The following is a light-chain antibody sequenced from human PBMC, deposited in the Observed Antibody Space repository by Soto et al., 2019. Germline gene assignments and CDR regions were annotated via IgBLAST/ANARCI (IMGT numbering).Light chain of an antibody. CDR3: QQYESSRT. CDR2: GAS. Sequence: EIVLTQSPGTLSLSPGERATLSCRASQTVSSIFLAWYQQKPGQAPRLLIYGASTRATGIPDRFSGSGSGTDFTLTIRRLEPEDFAMYCFQQYESSRTFGQGTKVEMK. J-gene: IGKJ1*01. CDR1: QTVSSIF. V-gene: IGKV3-20*01.